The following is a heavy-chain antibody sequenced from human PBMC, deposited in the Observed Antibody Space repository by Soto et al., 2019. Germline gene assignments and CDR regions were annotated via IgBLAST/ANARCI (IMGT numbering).Heavy chain of an antibody. D-gene: IGHD3-10*01. CDR3: AGSITMVRGVITLFDY. V-gene: IGHV1-69*06. Sequence: QVQLVQSGAEVKKPGSSVKVSCKASGGTFSSYANSWVRQAPGQGLEWMGGIIPIFGTANYAQKFQGRVTITADKSTSTAYMELSSLRSEDTAVYYCAGSITMVRGVITLFDYWGQGTLVTVSS. J-gene: IGHJ4*02. CDR2: IIPIFGTA. CDR1: GGTFSSYA.